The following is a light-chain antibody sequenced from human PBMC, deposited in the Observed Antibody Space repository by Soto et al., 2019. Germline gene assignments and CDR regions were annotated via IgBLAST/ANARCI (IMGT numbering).Light chain of an antibody. J-gene: IGLJ1*01. CDR3: SSYTSNSTLYV. CDR2: EVS. V-gene: IGLV2-14*01. Sequence: QSALTQPATVSGSPGQSITISCTGTSSDVGGYNYVSWYQQHPGKAPKLMIYEVSNRPSGVSNRFSGSKSGNTASLTISGLQAEDEADSYCSSYTSNSTLYVFGTGTKVTVL. CDR1: SSDVGGYNY.